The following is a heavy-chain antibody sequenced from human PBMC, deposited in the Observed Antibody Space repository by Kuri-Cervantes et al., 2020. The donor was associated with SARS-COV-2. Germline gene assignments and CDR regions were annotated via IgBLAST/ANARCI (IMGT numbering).Heavy chain of an antibody. Sequence: KVSCKGSGYSFTSYWIGWVRQMPGKGLEWMGIIYPGDSDTRYSPSFQGQVTISADKSISTAYLQWSSLKDSDTAMYYCARRAGVHSSHHFDYWGQGTLVTVSS. D-gene: IGHD6-19*01. J-gene: IGHJ4*02. V-gene: IGHV5-51*01. CDR3: ARRAGVHSSHHFDY. CDR2: IYPGDSDT. CDR1: GYSFTSYW.